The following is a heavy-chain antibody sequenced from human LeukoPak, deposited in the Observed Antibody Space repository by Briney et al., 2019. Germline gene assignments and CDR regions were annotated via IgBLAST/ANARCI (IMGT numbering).Heavy chain of an antibody. Sequence: GSSVKVSCKGSGGTFSSYAISWVRQAPGQGLEWMGRIIPIFGTANYAQKFQGRVTITTDESTSTAYMELSSLRSEDTAVYYCATSHQDYDFWSGYFYWGQGTLVTVSS. CDR3: ATSHQDYDFWSGYFY. CDR1: GGTFSSYA. CDR2: IIPIFGTA. V-gene: IGHV1-69*05. J-gene: IGHJ4*02. D-gene: IGHD3-3*01.